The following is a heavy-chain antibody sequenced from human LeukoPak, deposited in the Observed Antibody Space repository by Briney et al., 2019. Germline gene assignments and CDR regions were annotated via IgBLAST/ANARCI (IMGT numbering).Heavy chain of an antibody. CDR2: ISSTTTYI. Sequence: GGSLRLSCAASGFTFSDYYMSWVRQAPGKGLEWVSSISSTTTYIYYADSLKGRFTISRDNAKNSLYLQMNSLRVEDTAVYYCARRDGYTSSIDYWGQGTLVTVSS. CDR3: ARRDGYTSSIDY. J-gene: IGHJ4*02. CDR1: GFTFSDYY. D-gene: IGHD5-24*01. V-gene: IGHV3-69-1*01.